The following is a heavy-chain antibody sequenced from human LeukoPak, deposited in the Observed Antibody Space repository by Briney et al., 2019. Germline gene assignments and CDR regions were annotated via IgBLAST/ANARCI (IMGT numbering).Heavy chain of an antibody. CDR2: ISSGTKTI. V-gene: IGHV3-48*02. CDR1: GFPFSTYS. D-gene: IGHD4-17*01. J-gene: IGHJ2*01. CDR3: ARDRYGDSVALDFWYFDL. Sequence: PGGSLRLSCTASGFPFSTYSMNWVRQAPGKGLEWISYISSGTKTIYYADSVRGRFTISRDNGETSLFLQMTSLRDDDTAVYYCARDRYGDSVALDFWYFDLWGRGTLVTVSS.